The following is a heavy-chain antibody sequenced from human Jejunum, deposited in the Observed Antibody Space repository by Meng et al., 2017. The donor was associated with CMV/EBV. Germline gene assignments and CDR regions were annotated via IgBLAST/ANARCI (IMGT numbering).Heavy chain of an antibody. CDR3: ARALRYCSSTSCHGMDV. Sequence: ISRSYYWDWIGQPPGKGLGWSGSVYHSGTTYYNPSLESRVAISIDTSKNQFSLKLSSVTAADTALYYCARALRYCSSTSCHGMDVWGQGTTVTVSS. D-gene: IGHD2-2*01. J-gene: IGHJ6*02. V-gene: IGHV4-38-2*02. CDR1: ISRSYY. CDR2: VYHSGTT.